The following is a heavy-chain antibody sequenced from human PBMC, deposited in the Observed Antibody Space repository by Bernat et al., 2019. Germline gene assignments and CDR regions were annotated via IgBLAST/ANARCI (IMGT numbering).Heavy chain of an antibody. CDR3: AKGATMIVWVDGMDV. D-gene: IGHD3-22*01. CDR1: GFTFSSYG. V-gene: IGHV3-30*02. Sequence: QVQLVESGGGVVQPGGSLRLSCAASGFTFSSYGMHWVRQAPGKGLEWVAFIRYDGSNKYYADSVKGRFTISRDNSKNTLYLQMNSLRAEDTAVYYCAKGATMIVWVDGMDVWGQGTTVTVSS. J-gene: IGHJ6*02. CDR2: IRYDGSNK.